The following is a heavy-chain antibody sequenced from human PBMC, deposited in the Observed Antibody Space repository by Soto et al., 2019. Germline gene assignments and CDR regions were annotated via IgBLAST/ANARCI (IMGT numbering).Heavy chain of an antibody. J-gene: IGHJ3*01. D-gene: IGHD2-15*01. CDR1: GGTFSSHV. CDR2: IIPIFETS. CDR3: ARPLICESADCYSANDAFNV. V-gene: IGHV1-69*01. Sequence: QLQLVQSGPEVKTPGSSVRVSCKASGGTFSSHVVSWVRQAPGQGLEWMGGIIPIFETSNYAQNFQGRVSITADESTNTAYMDLRSLTSEDTAIYYCARPLICESADCYSANDAFNVWGQGPMVIVAS.